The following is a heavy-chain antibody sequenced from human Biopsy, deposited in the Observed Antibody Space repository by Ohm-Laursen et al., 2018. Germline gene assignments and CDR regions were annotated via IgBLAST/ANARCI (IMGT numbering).Heavy chain of an antibody. V-gene: IGHV5-51*01. D-gene: IGHD1-7*01. CDR1: GYSFPTYW. J-gene: IGHJ3*02. Sequence: ESLKISCNGSGYSFPTYWIGWVRQMPGKGLEWMGIIYPSDSNTIYSPSFQGQVTISADKSISTAYLQLTSLKASDTAMYYCARNSGNYKYDAFDIWGLGTMVTVPS. CDR3: ARNSGNYKYDAFDI. CDR2: IYPSDSNT.